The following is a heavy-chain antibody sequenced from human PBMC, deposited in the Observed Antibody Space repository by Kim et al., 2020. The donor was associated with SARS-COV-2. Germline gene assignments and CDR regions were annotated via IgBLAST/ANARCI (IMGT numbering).Heavy chain of an antibody. V-gene: IGHV4-31*03. J-gene: IGHJ6*02. CDR3: ARDPYYYDSSGNYYYYYYYGMDV. CDR2: IYYSGST. Sequence: SETLSLTCTVSGGSISSGGYYWSWIRQHPGKGLEWIGYIYYSGSTYYNPSLKSRVTISVDTSKNQFSLKLSSVTAADTAVYYCARDPYYYDSSGNYYYYYYYGMDVWGQGTTVTVSS. CDR1: GGSISSGGYY. D-gene: IGHD3-22*01.